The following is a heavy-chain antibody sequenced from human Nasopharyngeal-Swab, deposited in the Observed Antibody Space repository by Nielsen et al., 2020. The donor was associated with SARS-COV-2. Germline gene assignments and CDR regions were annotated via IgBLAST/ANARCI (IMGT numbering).Heavy chain of an antibody. CDR2: ISSSGSSI. CDR3: ARLLGYSGYSGLDY. CDR1: GFTFSDYY. V-gene: IGHV3-11*01. J-gene: IGHJ4*02. D-gene: IGHD5-12*01. Sequence: SCAASGFTFSDYYMSWIRQAPGKGLEWVSYISSSGSSIYYADSVKGRFTISRDNAKNSLYLQMDTLRAEDTAVYYCARLLGYSGYSGLDYWGQGTLVTVSS.